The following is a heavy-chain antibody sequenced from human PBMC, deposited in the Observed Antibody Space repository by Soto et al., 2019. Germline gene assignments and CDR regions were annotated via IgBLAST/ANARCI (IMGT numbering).Heavy chain of an antibody. V-gene: IGHV3-30*18. CDR1: GFTFSSYG. CDR2: ISYDGSNK. J-gene: IGHJ4*02. Sequence: GGSLRLSCAASGFTFSSYGMHWVRQAPGKGLEWVAVISYDGSNKYYADSVKGRFTISRDNSKNTLYLQMNSLRAEDTAVYYCAKCHFSYGGDCYCDYWGQGTLVTVSS. CDR3: AKCHFSYGGDCYCDY. D-gene: IGHD2-21*02.